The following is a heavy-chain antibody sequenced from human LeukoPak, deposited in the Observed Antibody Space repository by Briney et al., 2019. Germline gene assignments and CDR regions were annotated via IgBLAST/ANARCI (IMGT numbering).Heavy chain of an antibody. D-gene: IGHD1-1*01. CDR3: ARWKGTADFDY. V-gene: IGHV4-39*01. Sequence: SETLSLTCTVSGGSISSSSYYWGWIRQPPGKGLEWIGSIYYSGSTYYNPSLKSRVTISVDTSKNQFSLKLSSVTAADTAVYYCARWKGTADFDYWGQGTLVTVSS. CDR2: IYYSGST. J-gene: IGHJ4*02. CDR1: GGSISSSSYY.